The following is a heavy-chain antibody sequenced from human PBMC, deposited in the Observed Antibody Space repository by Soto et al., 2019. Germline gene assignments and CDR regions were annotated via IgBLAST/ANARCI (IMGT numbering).Heavy chain of an antibody. J-gene: IGHJ4*02. Sequence: GGSLRLSCAASGFTFNTYGMHWVRQAPGKGLEWVAVISYDGTDKYYADSVKGRFIISRDNSKNTLYLQMNSLRAEDTAIYYCAKSPNFYCSSPNCYKFYFNFWGQGALVTVSS. V-gene: IGHV3-30*18. D-gene: IGHD2-2*02. CDR1: GFTFNTYG. CDR2: ISYDGTDK. CDR3: AKSPNFYCSSPNCYKFYFNF.